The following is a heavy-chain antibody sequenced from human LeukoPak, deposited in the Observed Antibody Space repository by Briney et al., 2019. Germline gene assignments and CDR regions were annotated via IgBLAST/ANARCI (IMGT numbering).Heavy chain of an antibody. D-gene: IGHD4-17*01. V-gene: IGHV3-7*05. Sequence: GGSLRLSCAASGFTFSSYWMSWVRQAPGKGLEWVANIKQDGSEKYYVDSVKGRFTISRDNAKDSLYLQMNSLRAEDTAVYYCARGKTTVTTGWFDPWGQGTLVTVSS. J-gene: IGHJ5*02. CDR3: ARGKTTVTTGWFDP. CDR2: IKQDGSEK. CDR1: GFTFSSYW.